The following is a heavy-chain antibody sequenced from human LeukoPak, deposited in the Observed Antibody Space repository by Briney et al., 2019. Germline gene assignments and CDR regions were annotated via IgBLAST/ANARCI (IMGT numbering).Heavy chain of an antibody. CDR3: ARENGIVAVGGVGY. Sequence: GGSLRLSCAASGFTFSSYWMHWVRQAPGKGLVWVSRINSDGSSTSYADSVKGRFTISRDNAKNTLYLQMNSLRAEDTAVYYCARENGIVAVGGVGYWGQGTLVTVSS. CDR2: INSDGSST. J-gene: IGHJ4*02. D-gene: IGHD6-19*01. CDR1: GFTFSSYW. V-gene: IGHV3-74*01.